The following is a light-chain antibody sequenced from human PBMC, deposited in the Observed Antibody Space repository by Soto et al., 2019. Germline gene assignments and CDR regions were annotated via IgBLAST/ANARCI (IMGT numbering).Light chain of an antibody. CDR3: SSYAGSSTLV. CDR2: EGT. V-gene: IGLV2-23*01. CDR1: SSDIGSYNL. J-gene: IGLJ3*02. Sequence: QSALTQPASVSGSPGQSITISCIGTSSDIGSYNLVSWYQQYPGKAPKLIIYEGTKPSGVSNRFSGSKSGNTASLTISGLRDEDEADYYCSSYAGSSTLVFGGGTKLTVL.